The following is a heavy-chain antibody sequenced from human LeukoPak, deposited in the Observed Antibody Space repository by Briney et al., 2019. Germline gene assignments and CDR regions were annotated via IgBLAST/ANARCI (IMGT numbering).Heavy chain of an antibody. CDR1: GLTFSTSG. J-gene: IGHJ4*02. D-gene: IGHD1-14*01. V-gene: IGHV3-21*06. CDR3: ATETNGRHYDY. Sequence: GGSLRLXCTTSGLTFSTSGFNWVRQAPGKALEWVASIGPTGFDRYHADSIKGRFTISRDNANNFLYLQMDSLRAEDTAVYYCATETNGRHYDYWGQGTLLTVSS. CDR2: IGPTGFDR.